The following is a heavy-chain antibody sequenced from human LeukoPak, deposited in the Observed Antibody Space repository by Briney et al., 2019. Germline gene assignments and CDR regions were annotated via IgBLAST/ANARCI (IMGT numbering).Heavy chain of an antibody. J-gene: IGHJ1*01. D-gene: IGHD3-22*01. Sequence: GSLRLSCAASGFTFSSYWMSWIRQPPGKGLEWIGEINHSGSTNYNPSLKSRVTISVDTSKNQFSLKLSSVTAADTAVYYCARGPTYYYDSSGYSFFFQHWGQGTLVTVSS. CDR3: ARGPTYYYDSSGYSFFFQH. V-gene: IGHV4-34*01. CDR1: GFTFSSYW. CDR2: INHSGST.